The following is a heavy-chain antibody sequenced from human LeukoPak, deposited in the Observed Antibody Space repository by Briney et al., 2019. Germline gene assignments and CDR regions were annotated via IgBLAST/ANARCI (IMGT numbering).Heavy chain of an antibody. CDR2: IASDWSST. CDR3: ARGRPHGNDY. CDR1: GFTFSSYW. Sequence: GGSLRLSCAASGFTFSSYWMNWVRQAPGKGLVWVSRIASDWSSTTYADSVQGRFSISRDNAKNTLYLQMNSLRVEDTAVYYCARGRPHGNDYWGQGTLVTVSS. V-gene: IGHV3-74*01. J-gene: IGHJ4*02. D-gene: IGHD4-23*01.